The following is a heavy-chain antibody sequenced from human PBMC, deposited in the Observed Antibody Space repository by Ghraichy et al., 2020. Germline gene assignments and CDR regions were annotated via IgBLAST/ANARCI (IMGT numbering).Heavy chain of an antibody. J-gene: IGHJ6*02. CDR3: ARSGWLPNSYYYAMDV. V-gene: IGHV4-59*01. Sequence: SETLSLTCSVSGGSISSYYWSWIRQPPGKGLEWIGYIYSTGSTMYNPSLKSRVTISLDTSQNHFSLKLSSVTAADTAVYYCARSGWLPNSYYYAMDVWGQGTTVTVSS. CDR1: GGSISSYY. CDR2: IYSTGST. D-gene: IGHD5-24*01.